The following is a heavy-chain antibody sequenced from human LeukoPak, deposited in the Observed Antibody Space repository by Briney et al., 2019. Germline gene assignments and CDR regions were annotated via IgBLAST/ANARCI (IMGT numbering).Heavy chain of an antibody. J-gene: IGHJ3*02. CDR3: ARRSLDAFDI. CDR1: GGSISSYY. V-gene: IGHV4-59*01. CDR2: IYYSGST. Sequence: SETLSLTCTVSGGSISSYYWSWIRQPPGKGLEWIGYIYYSGSTNYNPSLKSRVTISVDTSKNRFSLKLSSVTAADTAVYYCARRSLDAFDIWGQGTMVTVSS.